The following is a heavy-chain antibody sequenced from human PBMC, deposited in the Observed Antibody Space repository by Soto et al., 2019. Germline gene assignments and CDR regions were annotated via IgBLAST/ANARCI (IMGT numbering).Heavy chain of an antibody. J-gene: IGHJ4*02. CDR1: GFTFDNFG. V-gene: IGHV3-9*01. Sequence: EVQLVESGGGSIQPGRSLRLSCAASGFTFDNFGMHWDRQVPGKGLEWVSSISWNSGSRGYADSVKGRFTISRDNARNSLYLEMNSLRDEDTALYYCAKDADDYGDSNIDHWGQGAQVTVSS. CDR3: AKDADDYGDSNIDH. CDR2: ISWNSGSR. D-gene: IGHD4-17*01.